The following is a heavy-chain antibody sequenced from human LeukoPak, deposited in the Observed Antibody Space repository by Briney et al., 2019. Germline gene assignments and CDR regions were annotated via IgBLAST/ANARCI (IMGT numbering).Heavy chain of an antibody. V-gene: IGHV3-48*02. CDR3: ARDSLGWDV. Sequence: GGSLRLSCAASGFMFDDYGMSWVRQAPGKGLEWVSYISSRSSTIYYADSVKGRFTISRDNAKNSLYLQMNSLRDEDTAVYYCARDSLGWDVWGQGTTVTVSS. J-gene: IGHJ6*02. D-gene: IGHD2-2*03. CDR1: GFMFDDYG. CDR2: ISSRSSTI.